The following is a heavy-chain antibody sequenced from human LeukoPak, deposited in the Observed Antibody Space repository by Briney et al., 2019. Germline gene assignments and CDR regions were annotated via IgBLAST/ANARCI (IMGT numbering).Heavy chain of an antibody. Sequence: GGSLRLSCAASGFTVSSNYMSWVRQAPGKGLEWVSVIYSGGSTYYADSVKGRITISRDNSKNTLSLQMNSLRAEDTAVYYCARDSRDLEYSSSSGLGYWGQGTLVTVSS. D-gene: IGHD6-6*01. CDR2: IYSGGST. CDR3: ARDSRDLEYSSSSGLGY. CDR1: GFTVSSNY. J-gene: IGHJ4*02. V-gene: IGHV3-53*01.